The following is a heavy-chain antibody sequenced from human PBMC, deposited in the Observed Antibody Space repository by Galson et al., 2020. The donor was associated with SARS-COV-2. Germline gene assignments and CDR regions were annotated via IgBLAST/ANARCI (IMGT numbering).Heavy chain of an antibody. D-gene: IGHD3-22*01. CDR3: ARFLYKYYYDSSGSKDAVDF. Sequence: SETLSLTCAVSGGSISSGGYSWSWIRQPPGKGLEWIGYFYYSGSTYYNPPLKSRVTTSVDTSKNQFSLKLSSVTAADTAVYYCARFLYKYYYDSSGSKDAVDFWGQGTMVTFSS. V-gene: IGHV4-30-4*07. J-gene: IGHJ3*01. CDR1: GGSISSGGYS. CDR2: FYYSGST.